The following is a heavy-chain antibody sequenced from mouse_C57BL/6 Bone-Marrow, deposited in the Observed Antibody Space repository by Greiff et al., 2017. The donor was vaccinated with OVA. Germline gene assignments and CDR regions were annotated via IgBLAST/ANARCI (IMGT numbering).Heavy chain of an antibody. CDR1: GFSLTSYD. CDR3: ARGNYDYFYYAMDY. J-gene: IGHJ4*01. V-gene: IGHV2-2*01. Sequence: QVQLQQSGPGLVQPSQSLSITCTVSGFSLTSYDVHWVRQSPGKGLEWLGVIWSGGSTDYNAAFISRLSISKDNSKSQVFFKMNSLQADDTAIYYCARGNYDYFYYAMDYWGQGTSVTVSS. D-gene: IGHD2-4*01. CDR2: IWSGGST.